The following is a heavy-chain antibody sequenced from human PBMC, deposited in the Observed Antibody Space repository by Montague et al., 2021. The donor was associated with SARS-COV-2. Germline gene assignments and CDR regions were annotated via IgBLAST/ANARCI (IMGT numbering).Heavy chain of an antibody. V-gene: IGHV4-39*07. J-gene: IGHJ6*02. CDR3: ARVGRQQLVRLSGMDV. CDR1: GGSVSSGSYY. Sequence: SETLSLTCTLSGGSVSSGSYYWSWIRQPPGKGLEWIGSIYYSGSTYYXPSLKSRVTISVDTSKNQFSLKLSSVTAADTAVYYCARVGRQQLVRLSGMDVWGQGTTVTVSS. D-gene: IGHD6-13*01. CDR2: IYYSGST.